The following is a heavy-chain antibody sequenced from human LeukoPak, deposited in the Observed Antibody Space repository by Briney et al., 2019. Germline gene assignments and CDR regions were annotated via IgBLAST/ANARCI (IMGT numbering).Heavy chain of an antibody. V-gene: IGHV3-74*01. CDR3: VSFYETY. Sequence: GGSLRLSCAASGNYWMHWVRQAPGKGLVWVSHINSDGSWTSYADSVKGRFTISKDNAKNTVYLQINSLRAEDTAVYYCVSFYETYWGRGTLVTVSS. J-gene: IGHJ4*02. D-gene: IGHD2/OR15-2a*01. CDR2: INSDGSWT. CDR1: GNYW.